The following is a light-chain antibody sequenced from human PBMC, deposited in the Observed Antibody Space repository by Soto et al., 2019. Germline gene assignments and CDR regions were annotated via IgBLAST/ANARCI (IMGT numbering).Light chain of an antibody. V-gene: IGKV3-20*01. CDR3: QQYGSSGT. CDR1: QSVSTT. J-gene: IGKJ1*01. Sequence: EIVLTQSPGTLSLSPGERASLSCRASQSVSTTVAWYHQKPGQAPRLLIYGASNRATGIPDRFSGSGSGTDFTLTISRLEPEDFAVYYCQQYGSSGTFGQGTKVDIK. CDR2: GAS.